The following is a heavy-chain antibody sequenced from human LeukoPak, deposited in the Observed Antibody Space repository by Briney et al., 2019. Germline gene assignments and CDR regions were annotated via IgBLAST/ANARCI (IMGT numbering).Heavy chain of an antibody. V-gene: IGHV3-21*04. CDR2: ISSSSSYI. CDR3: ARDPSSSWLDNWFDP. D-gene: IGHD6-13*01. Sequence: GGSLRLSCAASGFTFSSYSMNWVRQAPGKGLEWVSSISSSSSYIYYADSVKGRFTISRDNAKNSLYLQMNSLRAEDTAVYYCARDPSSSWLDNWFDPWGQGTLVTVSS. J-gene: IGHJ5*02. CDR1: GFTFSSYS.